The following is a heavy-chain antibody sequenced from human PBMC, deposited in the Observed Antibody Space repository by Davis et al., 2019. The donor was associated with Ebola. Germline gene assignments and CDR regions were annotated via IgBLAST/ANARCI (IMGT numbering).Heavy chain of an antibody. V-gene: IGHV4-34*01. J-gene: IGHJ6*03. CDR3: ARVPRNFDFWSGRERPYYYCYMDV. D-gene: IGHD3-3*01. CDR1: GGSFRGYL. Sequence: MPSETLSLTCAVYGGSFRGYLWSWIRQTPGKGLEWIGEINNRARNNGRTDYNPSLKSRVTISMDTSKNQFSLRLTSVTAADTAVHYCARVPRNFDFWSGRERPYYYCYMDVWGKGTTVTVSS. CDR2: INNRARNNGRT.